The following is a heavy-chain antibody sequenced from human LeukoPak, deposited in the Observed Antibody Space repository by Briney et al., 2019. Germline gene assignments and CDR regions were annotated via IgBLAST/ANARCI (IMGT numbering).Heavy chain of an antibody. CDR3: PKVFAGRLGELSSSSFDY. D-gene: IGHD3-16*02. CDR2: INHSGST. J-gene: IGHJ4*02. CDR1: GGSFSGYY. V-gene: IGHV4-34*01. Sequence: SETLSLTCAVYGGSFSGYYWSWIRQPPGKGLEWIGEINHSGSTNYNPSLKSRVTISVDTSKNQFSLKLSSVTAADTAVYYCPKVFAGRLGELSSSSFDYWGQGTRVTVSS.